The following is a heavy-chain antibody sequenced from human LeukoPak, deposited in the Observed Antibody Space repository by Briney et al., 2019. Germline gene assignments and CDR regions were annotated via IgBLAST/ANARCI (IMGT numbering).Heavy chain of an antibody. CDR3: ASYDYYGSGSYPHDAFDI. V-gene: IGHV5-51*01. CDR1: GYPFTTYW. D-gene: IGHD3-10*01. J-gene: IGHJ3*02. Sequence: GESLKISCKLSGYPFTTYWIGWVRQMPGKGLEWMGIIYPGDSDTRYSPSFQGQVTISADKSISTAYLQWSSLKASDTAMYYCASYDYYGSGSYPHDAFDIWGQGTMVTVSS. CDR2: IYPGDSDT.